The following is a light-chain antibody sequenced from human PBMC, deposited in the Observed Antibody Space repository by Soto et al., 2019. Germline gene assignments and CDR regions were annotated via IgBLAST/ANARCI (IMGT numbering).Light chain of an antibody. CDR1: SSNIGSNY. V-gene: IGLV1-47*01. J-gene: IGLJ1*01. CDR3: AAWDDSLSGQGV. Sequence: QSVLTQPPSASGTPGQRVTISCSGSSSNIGSNYVYWYQQLPGTAPKLLIYRNNQRPSGVPDRFSGSKSGTPASLAISGLRSEDEADYYCAAWDDSLSGQGVSGTGTKVTVL. CDR2: RNN.